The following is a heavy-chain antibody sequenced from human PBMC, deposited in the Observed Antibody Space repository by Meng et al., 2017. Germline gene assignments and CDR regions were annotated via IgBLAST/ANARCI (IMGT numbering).Heavy chain of an antibody. J-gene: IGHJ4*02. CDR2: ISGSNGSA. D-gene: IGHD2-15*01. CDR3: AKYLNCSGGSCYEAAFDY. CDR1: GFTFSSHA. V-gene: IGHV3-23*01. Sequence: ESLKISCSASGFTFSSHAISWVRQAPGKGLEWVSAISGSNGSAYYADSVKGRFTISRDNSKNTLYLQMNSLRAEDTAVYYCAKYLNCSGGSCYEAAFDYWGQGTLVTVSS.